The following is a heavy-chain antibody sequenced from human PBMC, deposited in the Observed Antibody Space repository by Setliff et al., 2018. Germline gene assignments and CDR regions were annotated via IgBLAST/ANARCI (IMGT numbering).Heavy chain of an antibody. CDR2: VSYDGSNK. J-gene: IGHJ4*02. V-gene: IGHV3-30*03. CDR1: GFTFSTYA. Sequence: PGGSLRLSCAASGFTFSTYAMHWVRQAPGKGLEWVAVVSYDGSNKWYADSVKGRFTISRDNSKNTLYLQLNSLRPEDTAVYYCARTCSGSGCYAGLESWGQGTPVTVSS. D-gene: IGHD2-15*01. CDR3: ARTCSGSGCYAGLES.